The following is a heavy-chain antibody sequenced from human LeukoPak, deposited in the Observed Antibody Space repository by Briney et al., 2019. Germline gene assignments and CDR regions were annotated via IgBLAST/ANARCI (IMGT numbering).Heavy chain of an antibody. CDR3: AKDAASRPGDY. D-gene: IGHD6-13*01. CDR2: ISGSGGNT. Sequence: PWGSLRLSCAASGFTFSTFAMSWVRQAPGKGLEWVSGISGSGGNTYYADSVKGRFTISRDNSKSTLYLHMNSLRAEDTAVYYCAKDAASRPGDYWGQGTLVTVSS. CDR1: GFTFSTFA. J-gene: IGHJ4*02. V-gene: IGHV3-23*01.